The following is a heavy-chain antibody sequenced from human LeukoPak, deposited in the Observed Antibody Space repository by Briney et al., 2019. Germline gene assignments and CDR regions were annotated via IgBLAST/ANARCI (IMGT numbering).Heavy chain of an antibody. CDR1: GFTFSSYS. CDR3: ARDRWLDAFDI. Sequence: GGSLRLSCTASGFTFSSYSLNWVRQAPGKGLEWVSSVSTGSNYIHYADSVKGRFTISRDNDKNSLYLQMNSLRVEDTAVYYCARDRWLDAFDIWGQGTMVTVSS. J-gene: IGHJ3*02. CDR2: VSTGSNYI. D-gene: IGHD6-19*01. V-gene: IGHV3-21*01.